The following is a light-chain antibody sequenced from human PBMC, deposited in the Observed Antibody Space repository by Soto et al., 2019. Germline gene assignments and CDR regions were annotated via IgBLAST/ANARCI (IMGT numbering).Light chain of an antibody. CDR2: GAS. CDR3: QQRSKWPIT. V-gene: IGKV3-11*01. Sequence: EIVLAQSPATLSLSPGERATLSCRASQSVSIYLAWYQQKPGQAPRLLIHGASTRATGIPARFSGSGSGTDFTLTISSLEPEDFAVYYCQQRSKWPITFGQGTRLEIK. J-gene: IGKJ5*01. CDR1: QSVSIY.